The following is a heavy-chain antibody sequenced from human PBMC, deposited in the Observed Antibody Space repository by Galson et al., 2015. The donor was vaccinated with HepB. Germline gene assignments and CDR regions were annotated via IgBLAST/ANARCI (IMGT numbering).Heavy chain of an antibody. CDR1: GFSFRSYW. V-gene: IGHV3-7*03. CDR2: INQDGREK. J-gene: IGHJ4*02. CDR3: ARDPGAGRGYSGDDDDF. D-gene: IGHD5-12*01. Sequence: SLRLSCAASGFSFRSYWMTWVRQAPGKGLDWVANINQDGREKYYVDSVKGRFTISRDNAKNSLYLQMNSLRAEDTAVYYCARDPGAGRGYSGDDDDFWGQGTLVTVSS.